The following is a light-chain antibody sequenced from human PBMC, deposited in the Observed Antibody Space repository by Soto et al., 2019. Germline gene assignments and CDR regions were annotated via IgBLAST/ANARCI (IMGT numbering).Light chain of an antibody. Sequence: QSVLTQSPSVSGAPGQRVTISCTGSGSNIGAGYDVHWYQLVSGTAPRLLIYSNINRPSGVPDRFSGSRSGASASLAITGLQAEDEAHYYCQSFDNKPHVLFGGGTKLTVL. CDR2: SNI. CDR3: QSFDNKPHVL. V-gene: IGLV1-40*01. CDR1: GSNIGAGYD. J-gene: IGLJ3*02.